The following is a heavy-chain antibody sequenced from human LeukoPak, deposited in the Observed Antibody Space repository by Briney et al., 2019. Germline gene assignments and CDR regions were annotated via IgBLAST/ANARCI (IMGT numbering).Heavy chain of an antibody. CDR1: GGTFSSYA. CDR3: ARAAGELLYYYGMDV. Sequence: SVKVSCRASGGTFSSYAISWVRQAPGQGLEWMGGIIPIFGTANYAQKFQGRVTITADESTSTAYMELSSLRSEDTAVYYCARAAGELLYYYGMDVWGQGTTVTVSS. CDR2: IIPIFGTA. V-gene: IGHV1-69*01. D-gene: IGHD1-7*01. J-gene: IGHJ6*02.